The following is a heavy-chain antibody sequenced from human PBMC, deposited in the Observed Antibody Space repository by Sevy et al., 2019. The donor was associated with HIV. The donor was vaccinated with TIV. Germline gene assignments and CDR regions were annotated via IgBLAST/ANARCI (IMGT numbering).Heavy chain of an antibody. CDR3: AKEGAAIGIPYFDY. J-gene: IGHJ4*02. Sequence: GGSLRLSCAASGFSFSGYARSWVRQAPGKGLEWVSGVRSRGGSTFYADSVKGRFSISRDNSKNTLYLQMNSLRAEDTAVYYCAKEGAAIGIPYFDYWGQGTLVTVSS. CDR2: VRSRGGST. CDR1: GFSFSGYA. V-gene: IGHV3-23*01. D-gene: IGHD6-13*01.